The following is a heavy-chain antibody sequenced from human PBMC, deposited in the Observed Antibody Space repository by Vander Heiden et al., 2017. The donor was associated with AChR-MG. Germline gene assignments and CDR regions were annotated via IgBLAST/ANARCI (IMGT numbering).Heavy chain of an antibody. D-gene: IGHD3-22*01. J-gene: IGHJ6*02. CDR1: GFAFDDYG. CDR3: AKDKARRFYYDGRGSYFDFFAMDA. Sequence: EVYLVEIGGGLVQPGRSLRLTCAASGFAFDDYGMHWVRLVPAKGLEWVGGITWNSGKIAYGDSVKDRFTISRDNARDSLYLQMNSLRPEDTAFYYCAKDKARRFYYDGRGSYFDFFAMDAWGQGTTVIVSS. V-gene: IGHV3-9*01. CDR2: ITWNSGKI.